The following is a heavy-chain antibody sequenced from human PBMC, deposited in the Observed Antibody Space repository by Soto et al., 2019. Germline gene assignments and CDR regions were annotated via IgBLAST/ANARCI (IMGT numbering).Heavy chain of an antibody. D-gene: IGHD2-15*01. J-gene: IGHJ4*02. CDR1: GFTFSRYA. Sequence: EVQLLESAGGLVQPGGSRRLSCVASGFTFSRYAMSWVRQAPGKVLELVSAISGSGGSTYYEDSVKGRFSISRDNSKNTVYLQRNSLRAEDTAVYYWANDDCSGGSCYAPHWGQGTLVTVSS. CDR3: ANDDCSGGSCYAPH. CDR2: ISGSGGST. V-gene: IGHV3-23*01.